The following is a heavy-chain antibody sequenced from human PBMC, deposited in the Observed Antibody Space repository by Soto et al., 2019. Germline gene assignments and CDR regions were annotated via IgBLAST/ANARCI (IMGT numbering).Heavy chain of an antibody. CDR2: YYYSRST. V-gene: IGHV4-61*01. CDR1: GGSVSSVSCY. CDR3: VNCRTTVTSDY. Sequence: SETLSLTCTVSGGSVSSVSCYWTWLRQPPGKVRECFRYYYYSRSTNSNPYLNSSVTVSVATSKNLFSLNLSAVTAAATSDYYYVNCRTTVTSDYWGQGTLGTLSS. D-gene: IGHD4-17*01. J-gene: IGHJ4*02.